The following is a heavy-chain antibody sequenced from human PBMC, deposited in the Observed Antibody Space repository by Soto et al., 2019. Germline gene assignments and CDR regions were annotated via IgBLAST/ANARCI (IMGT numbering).Heavy chain of an antibody. CDR2: INHSGST. V-gene: IGHV4-34*01. CDR1: GGSFSGYY. CDR3: ARGRPVPAAIVPWFDP. J-gene: IGHJ5*02. D-gene: IGHD2-2*02. Sequence: PSETLSLTCAVYGGSFSGYYWSWIRQPPRKGLEWIGEINHSGSTNYNPSLKSRVTISVDTSKNQFSLKLSSVTAADTAVYYCARGRPVPAAIVPWFDPWGQGTLVTVSS.